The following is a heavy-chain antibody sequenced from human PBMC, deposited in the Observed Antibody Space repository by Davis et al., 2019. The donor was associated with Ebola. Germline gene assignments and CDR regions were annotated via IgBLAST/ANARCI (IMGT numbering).Heavy chain of an antibody. CDR3: ARGGLTMVRGTHDAFDI. Sequence: SVKVSCKASGGTFNTYSISWVRQAPGQGLEWMGGTIPMLRTASYAQKFQGRLTITADESTGTSYLELRSLRSEDMAVYYCARGGLTMVRGTHDAFDIWGQGTLVTVSS. D-gene: IGHD3-10*01. V-gene: IGHV1-69*13. CDR1: GGTFNTYS. CDR2: TIPMLRTA. J-gene: IGHJ3*02.